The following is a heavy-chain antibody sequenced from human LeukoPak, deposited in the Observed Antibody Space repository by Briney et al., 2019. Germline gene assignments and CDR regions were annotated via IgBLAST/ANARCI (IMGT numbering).Heavy chain of an antibody. V-gene: IGHV3-7*01. Sequence: GGSLRLSCAASGFTFSSYWMSWVRQAPGKGLEWVANIKQDGSEKYYADSVKGRFTISRDNAKNSLYLQMNSLRAEDTAVYYCARDQGYSSSWSEYYFDYWGQGTLVTVSS. CDR2: IKQDGSEK. CDR1: GFTFSSYW. CDR3: ARDQGYSSSWSEYYFDY. J-gene: IGHJ4*02. D-gene: IGHD6-13*01.